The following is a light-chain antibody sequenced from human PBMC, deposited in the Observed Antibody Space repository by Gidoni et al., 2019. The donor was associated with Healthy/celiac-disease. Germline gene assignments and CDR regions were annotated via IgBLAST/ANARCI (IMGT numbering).Light chain of an antibody. CDR3: QSYDSSLSAVV. CDR2: GSS. V-gene: IGLV1-40*01. Sequence: QSVLTQPPSVSGAPGQRVTISCTGSSSNIGAGYDVHWYQQLPGTAPKLLIYGSSNRPSGVPDRFSGSKSGTSASLAITGLQAEYEADYYCQSYDSSLSAVVFGGATTLPVL. J-gene: IGLJ2*01. CDR1: SSNIGAGYD.